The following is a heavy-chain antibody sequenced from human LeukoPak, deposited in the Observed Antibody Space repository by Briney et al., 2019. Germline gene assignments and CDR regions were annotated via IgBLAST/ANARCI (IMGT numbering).Heavy chain of an antibody. CDR3: AREGSGYDPFYYFDY. J-gene: IGHJ4*02. D-gene: IGHD5-12*01. CDR2: INPNSGGT. Sequence: ASVKVSCKASGYTFTGYYMHWVRQAPGQGLEWMGWINPNSGGTNYAQKFQGRVTMTRDTSISTAYMELSRLRSDDTAVYYCAREGSGYDPFYYFDYWGQGTLVTASS. V-gene: IGHV1-2*02. CDR1: GYTFTGYY.